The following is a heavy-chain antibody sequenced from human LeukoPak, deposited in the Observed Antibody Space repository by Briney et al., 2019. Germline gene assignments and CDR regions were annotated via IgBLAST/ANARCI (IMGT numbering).Heavy chain of an antibody. D-gene: IGHD2-15*01. V-gene: IGHV4-39*01. CDR2: IYYFGST. J-gene: IGHJ5*02. CDR3: ARMTCGGGTCWWFDP. CDR1: GGSITSIHYY. Sequence: SETLSLTCTVSGGSITSIHYYWGWIRQPPGKGPEWIGNIYYFGSTYYNPSLRSRVTISVDTSKNQFSLKLSSVTAADTALYYCARMTCGGGTCWWFDPWGQGTLVTVSS.